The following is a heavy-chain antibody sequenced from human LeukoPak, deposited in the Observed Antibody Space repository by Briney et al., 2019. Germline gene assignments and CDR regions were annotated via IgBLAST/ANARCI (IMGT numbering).Heavy chain of an antibody. CDR1: GYTLTGYY. CDR3: ARVVRGNSSGDNWFDP. D-gene: IGHD6-19*01. V-gene: IGHV1-2*02. J-gene: IGHJ5*02. Sequence: ASVKVSCKASGYTLTGYYMHWVRQAPGQGLEWMGWINPNSGGTNYAQKFQGRVTMTRDTSISTAYMELSRLRSDDTAVYYCARVVRGNSSGDNWFDPWGQGTLVTVSS. CDR2: INPNSGGT.